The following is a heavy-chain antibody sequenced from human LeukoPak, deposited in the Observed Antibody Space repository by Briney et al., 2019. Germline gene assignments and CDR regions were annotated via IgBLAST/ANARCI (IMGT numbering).Heavy chain of an antibody. CDR2: ISWNSGSI. CDR1: GFTFDDYA. J-gene: IGHJ6*02. D-gene: IGHD2-21*02. CDR3: AKDIGTVTATPHYYYGMDV. V-gene: IGHV3-9*01. Sequence: GGSLRLSCAASGFTFDDYAMHWVRQAPGKGLEWVSGISWNSGSIGYADSVKGRFTISRDNAKNSLYLQMNSLRAGDTALYYCAKDIGTVTATPHYYYGMDVWGQGTTVTVSS.